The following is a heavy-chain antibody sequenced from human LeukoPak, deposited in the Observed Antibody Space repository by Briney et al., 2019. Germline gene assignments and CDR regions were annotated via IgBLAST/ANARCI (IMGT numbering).Heavy chain of an antibody. CDR1: GYTFTSYC. CDR2: ISAYNGNT. J-gene: IGHJ1*01. D-gene: IGHD1-26*01. Sequence: ASVKVSCKASGYTFTSYCVSWVRQAPGQGLEWMGWISAYNGNTNYAQNLQGRVTMTTDTFTSTAYMELRSLRSDDTAVYYCARDSHDGSFFYFQHWGQGTLVTVSS. CDR3: ARDSHDGSFFYFQH. V-gene: IGHV1-18*01.